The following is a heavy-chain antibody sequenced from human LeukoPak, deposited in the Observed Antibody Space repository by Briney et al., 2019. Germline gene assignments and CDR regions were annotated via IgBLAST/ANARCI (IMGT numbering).Heavy chain of an antibody. V-gene: IGHV4-39*07. Sequence: SETLSLTCTVSGGSISSSSYYWGWIRQPPGKGLEWIGSIYYSGSTYYNPSLESRVTISVDTSKNQFSLKLSSVTAADTAVYYCAREREMGFAVAGTGYFDYWGQGTLVTVSS. D-gene: IGHD6-19*01. CDR1: GGSISSSSYY. CDR2: IYYSGST. J-gene: IGHJ4*02. CDR3: AREREMGFAVAGTGYFDY.